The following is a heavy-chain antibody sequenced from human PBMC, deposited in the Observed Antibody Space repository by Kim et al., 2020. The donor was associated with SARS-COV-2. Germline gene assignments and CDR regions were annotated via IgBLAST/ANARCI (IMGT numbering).Heavy chain of an antibody. CDR1: GGSFSGYY. V-gene: IGHV4-34*01. D-gene: IGHD3-10*01. CDR2: ISHNGTT. J-gene: IGHJ4*01. Sequence: SETLSLTCAVSGGSFSGYYWSWIRQSPRKGLEWVGEISHNGTTSYNPSLKSRVNISLDTSKKHFSLDLKSVTAADTAMYFCARGAHMYRGLPFDYWG. CDR3: ARGAHMYRGLPFDY.